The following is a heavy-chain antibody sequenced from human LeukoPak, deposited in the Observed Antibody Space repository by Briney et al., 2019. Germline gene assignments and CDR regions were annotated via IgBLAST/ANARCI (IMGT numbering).Heavy chain of an antibody. CDR1: GFTFDDYA. Sequence: GRSLRLSCAASGFTFDDYAMHWVRQAPGKSLEWVSGISWNSGSIGYADSVKGRFTISRDNAKNSLYLQMNSLRAEDTALYYCAKDMYDILTGSPWFDPWGQGTLVTVSS. V-gene: IGHV3-9*01. D-gene: IGHD3-9*01. CDR3: AKDMYDILTGSPWFDP. J-gene: IGHJ5*02. CDR2: ISWNSGSI.